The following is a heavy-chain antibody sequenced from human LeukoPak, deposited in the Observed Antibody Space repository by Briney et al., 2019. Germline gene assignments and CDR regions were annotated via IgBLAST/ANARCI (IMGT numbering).Heavy chain of an antibody. CDR2: INHSGST. CDR3: AIRTGYYGNYYYYGMDV. V-gene: IGHV4-34*01. D-gene: IGHD3/OR15-3a*01. J-gene: IGHJ6*04. Sequence: PSETLSLTCAVYGGSFSGYYWSWIRQPPGKRLEWIGEINHSGSTNYNPSLKSRVTISVDTSKNQFSLRLSSVTAADTAVYYCAIRTGYYGNYYYYGMDVWGKGTTVTVSS. CDR1: GGSFSGYY.